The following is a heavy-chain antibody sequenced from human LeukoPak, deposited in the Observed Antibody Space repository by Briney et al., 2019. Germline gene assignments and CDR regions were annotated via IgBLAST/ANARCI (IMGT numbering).Heavy chain of an antibody. J-gene: IGHJ4*02. CDR1: GGSISSSSHY. D-gene: IGHD5-18*01. V-gene: IGHV4-39*01. Sequence: KSSETLSLTCTVSGGSISSSSHYWGWIRQPPGKGLEWIGVSTYYNPSLKNRVTISRDTSKNQFSLKLSSVTAADTAIYYCARAGYSYGIISYFDSWSQGTLVTVSS. CDR3: ARAGYSYGIISYFDS. CDR2: VST.